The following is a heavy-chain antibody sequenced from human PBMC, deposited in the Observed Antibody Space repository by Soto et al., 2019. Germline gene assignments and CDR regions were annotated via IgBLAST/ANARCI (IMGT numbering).Heavy chain of an antibody. D-gene: IGHD1-26*01. Sequence: SETLSLTCTVSGGSISNYYWSWIRQPPGKGLEFIGYIYYAGTTTYNPSLKSRVTISVGTSKNQFSLTLSSVTAADTALYYCARVEYSVVWYSFDSWGQGILVTVSS. CDR3: ARVEYSVVWYSFDS. CDR1: GGSISNYY. V-gene: IGHV4-59*08. CDR2: IYYAGTT. J-gene: IGHJ4*02.